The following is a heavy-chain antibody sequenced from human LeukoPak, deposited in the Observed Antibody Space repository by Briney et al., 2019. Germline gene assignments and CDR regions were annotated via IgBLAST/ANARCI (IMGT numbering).Heavy chain of an antibody. CDR2: IDPSDSYT. Sequence: GESLKISCKGSGYSFTSYWITWVRQMPGKGLEWMGRIDPSDSYTNYSPSFQGHVTISADKSISTAYLQWSSLKASDTAMYYCAARARDYGDFDLDYWGQGTLVTVSS. D-gene: IGHD4-17*01. CDR3: AARARDYGDFDLDY. CDR1: GYSFTSYW. J-gene: IGHJ4*02. V-gene: IGHV5-10-1*01.